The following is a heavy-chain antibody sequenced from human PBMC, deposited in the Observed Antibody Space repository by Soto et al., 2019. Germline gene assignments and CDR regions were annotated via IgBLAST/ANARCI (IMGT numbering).Heavy chain of an antibody. Sequence: ASVKVSCKASGYTFTSYGISWVGQAPGQGLELMGWISAYNGNTNYAQKLQGRVTMTTDTSTSTAYMELRSLRSDDTAVYYCARDGRGQWPSQGTSYYYYGMDVWG. CDR3: ARDGRGQWPSQGTSYYYYGMDV. CDR1: GYTFTSYG. J-gene: IGHJ6*02. CDR2: ISAYNGNT. V-gene: IGHV1-18*01. D-gene: IGHD6-19*01.